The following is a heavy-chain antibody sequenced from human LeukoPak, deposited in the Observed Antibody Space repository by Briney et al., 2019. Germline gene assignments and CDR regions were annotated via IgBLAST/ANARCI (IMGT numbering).Heavy chain of an antibody. Sequence: SETLSLTCAVYGGSFSGYYWSWIRQPPGKGLEWIGEINHSGSTNYNPSLKSRVTISVGTSKNQFSLKLSSVTAADTAVYYCARHKLMGTYYYGSGSSNLFDYWGQGTLVTVSS. CDR3: ARHKLMGTYYYGSGSSNLFDY. CDR1: GGSFSGYY. D-gene: IGHD3-10*01. V-gene: IGHV4-34*01. J-gene: IGHJ4*02. CDR2: INHSGST.